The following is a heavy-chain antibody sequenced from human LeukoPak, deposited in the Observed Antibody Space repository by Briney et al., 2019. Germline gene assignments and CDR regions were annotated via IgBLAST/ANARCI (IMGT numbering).Heavy chain of an antibody. CDR3: ASMYYYGSGSSNPCDY. D-gene: IGHD3-10*01. CDR1: GSSFTSYW. CDR2: IYPGDSDT. J-gene: IGHJ4*02. V-gene: IGHV5-51*01. Sequence: GGPLQISCQGSGSSFTSYWIGWVRQMPGKGLEWMGIIYPGDSDTRYSPSFQGQVTLSADKSISTASLQWSSLKASDTAMYYCASMYYYGSGSSNPCDYGGQGTLVTVSS.